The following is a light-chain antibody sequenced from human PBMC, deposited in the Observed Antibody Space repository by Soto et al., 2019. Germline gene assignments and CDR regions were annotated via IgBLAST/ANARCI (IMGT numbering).Light chain of an antibody. CDR3: MQSVQFPRT. J-gene: IGKJ4*01. CDR2: EVS. Sequence: DIVMTQTPLSLSVTPGQPASISCKSSQSLLGSDGKTYLSWYPQKPGHPPQLLIFEVSNHFSGVSDRFSGSGSGTDFTLKISRVEAEDVGVYYCMQSVQFPRTFGGGTKVDNK. CDR1: QSLLGSDGKTY. V-gene: IGKV2D-29*01.